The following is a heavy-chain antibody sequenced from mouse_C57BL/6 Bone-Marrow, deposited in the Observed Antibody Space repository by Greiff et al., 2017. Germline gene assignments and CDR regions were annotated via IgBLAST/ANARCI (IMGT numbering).Heavy chain of an antibody. D-gene: IGHD1-1*01. CDR2: IDPEDGET. CDR3: TRSLIYYGTND. J-gene: IGHJ2*01. V-gene: IGHV14-2*01. Sequence: VQLQQSGAELVKPGASVKLSCTASGFNIKDYYIHWVKQRTEQGLEWIGRIDPEDGETKYAPKFQDKATITADTSSNTAYLQLSSQTSEDTAVYYCTRSLIYYGTNDWCQGTTLTVSS. CDR1: GFNIKDYY.